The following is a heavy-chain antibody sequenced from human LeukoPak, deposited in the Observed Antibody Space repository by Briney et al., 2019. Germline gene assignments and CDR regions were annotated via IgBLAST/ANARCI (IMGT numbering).Heavy chain of an antibody. CDR3: ASVISWQWLVFFGY. D-gene: IGHD6-19*01. Sequence: PSETLSLTCTVSGGSISSSSYYWGWIRQPPGKGLEWIGSIYYSGSTYYNPSLKSRVTISVDTSKNQFSLKLSSVTAADTAVYYCASVISWQWLVFFGYWGQGTLVTVSS. V-gene: IGHV4-39*01. CDR1: GGSISSSSYY. CDR2: IYYSGST. J-gene: IGHJ4*02.